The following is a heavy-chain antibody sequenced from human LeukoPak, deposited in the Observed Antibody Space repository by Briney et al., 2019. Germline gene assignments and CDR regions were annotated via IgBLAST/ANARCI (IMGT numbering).Heavy chain of an antibody. CDR2: IYPGDSDT. CDR3: ARQFGGMATTSKYYFDY. D-gene: IGHD5-24*01. J-gene: IGHJ4*02. V-gene: IGHV5-51*01. Sequence: GESLKISCKGSGYSFTSYWIGWVRQMPGKGLEWMGIIYPGDSDTRYSPSFQGQVTISADKSISTAYLQWSSLKASDTAMYYCARQFGGMATTSKYYFDYWGQGTLVTVSS. CDR1: GYSFTSYW.